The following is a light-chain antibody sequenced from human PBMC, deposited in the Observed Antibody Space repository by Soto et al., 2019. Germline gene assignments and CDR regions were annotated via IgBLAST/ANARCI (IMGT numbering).Light chain of an antibody. CDR3: SSYSSSPSYV. CDR1: SDDVGGYNY. Sequence: QSVLTQPASVSGSPGQSITMSCTGTSDDVGGYNYVSWYQQHPGEVPKLVIFEVSNRPSGVSNRFSGSKSGNTASLTISGLQAEDEANYYCSSYSSSPSYVFGTGTKATVL. J-gene: IGLJ1*01. CDR2: EVS. V-gene: IGLV2-14*01.